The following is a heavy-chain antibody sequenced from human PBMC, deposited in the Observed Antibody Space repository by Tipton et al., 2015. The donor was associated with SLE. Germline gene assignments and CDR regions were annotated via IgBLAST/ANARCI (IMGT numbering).Heavy chain of an antibody. J-gene: IGHJ3*02. CDR2: ISYDGSNK. Sequence: RSLRLSCAASGFAFSSYAMHWVRQAPGKGLEWVAVISYDGSNKYYADSVKGRFTISRDNSKNTLYLQMNSLRAEDTAVYYCASPGYSSGYHAFDIWGQGTMVTVSS. CDR3: ASPGYSSGYHAFDI. V-gene: IGHV3-30*04. D-gene: IGHD6-19*01. CDR1: GFAFSSYA.